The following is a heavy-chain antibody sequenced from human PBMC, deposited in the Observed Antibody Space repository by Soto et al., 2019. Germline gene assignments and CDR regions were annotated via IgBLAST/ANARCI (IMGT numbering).Heavy chain of an antibody. V-gene: IGHV3-7*01. J-gene: IGHJ6*03. D-gene: IGHD3-3*01. CDR1: GFTFSSYW. Sequence: GALRLSCAASGFTFSSYWMSWVRQAPGKGLEWVANIKQDGSEKYYVDSVKGRFTISRDNAKNSLYLQMNSLRAEDTAVYYCARDSDFWSGYPTYYYYYYMDVWGKGTTVTVSS. CDR2: IKQDGSEK. CDR3: ARDSDFWSGYPTYYYYYYMDV.